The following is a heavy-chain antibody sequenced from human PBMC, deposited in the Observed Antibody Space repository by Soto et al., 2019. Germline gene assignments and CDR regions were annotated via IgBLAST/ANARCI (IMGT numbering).Heavy chain of an antibody. CDR1: GFTFSSYS. V-gene: IGHV3-21*01. CDR3: ARDCPSIVVVPAAPDS. D-gene: IGHD2-2*01. J-gene: IGHJ4*02. Sequence: EVQLVESGGGLVKPGGSLRLSCAASGFTFSSYSMTWVRQAPGKGLEWVSSSSSSGDDIYYADSLKGRFTISRDNAKNSLYLEMNSLRVEDTAIYFCARDCPSIVVVPAAPDSWGQGTLVTVSS. CDR2: SSSSGDDI.